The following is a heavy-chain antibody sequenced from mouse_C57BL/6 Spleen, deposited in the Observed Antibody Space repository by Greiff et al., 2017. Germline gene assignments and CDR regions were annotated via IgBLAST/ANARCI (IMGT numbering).Heavy chain of an antibody. CDR2: IDPSDSET. CDR3: ARAEMGYYAAY. D-gene: IGHD2-3*01. J-gene: IGHJ3*01. V-gene: IGHV1-52*01. CDR1: GYTFTSYW. Sequence: QVQLQQPGAELVRPGSSVKLSCKASGYTFTSYWMHWVKQRPIQGLEWIGNIDPSDSETHYNQKFKDKATVTVDTSSSTAYMQLSSLTSEDSAVYYCARAEMGYYAAYWGQGTLVTVSA.